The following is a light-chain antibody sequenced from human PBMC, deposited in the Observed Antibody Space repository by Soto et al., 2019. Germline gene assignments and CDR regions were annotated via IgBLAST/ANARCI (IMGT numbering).Light chain of an antibody. CDR2: GTT. CDR3: QHYGSSPPT. V-gene: IGKV3-20*01. J-gene: IGKJ4*01. Sequence: EIVLTQSPGTVSFSPGETDSLSCRASQTVSGSYLAWYQQKPGQAPRLLIYGTTSRATGVPDRFSGGGSGPAFTLTISGLEPEDVALYNCQHYGSSPPTVGGGTKVEFK. CDR1: QTVSGSY.